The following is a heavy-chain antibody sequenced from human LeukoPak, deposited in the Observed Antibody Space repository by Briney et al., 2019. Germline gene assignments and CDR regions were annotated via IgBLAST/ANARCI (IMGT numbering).Heavy chain of an antibody. V-gene: IGHV4-30-4*08. CDR3: ARVRAVTGDSYSYYFDY. CDR1: GGSISSGDYY. J-gene: IGHJ4*02. Sequence: SQTLSLTCTVSGGSISSGDYYWSWIRQPPGKGLEWIGYIYYSGSTYYNPSLKSRVTISVDTSKNQFSLKLSSVTAADTAVYYCARVRAVTGDSYSYYFDYWGQGTLVTVSS. D-gene: IGHD7-27*01. CDR2: IYYSGST.